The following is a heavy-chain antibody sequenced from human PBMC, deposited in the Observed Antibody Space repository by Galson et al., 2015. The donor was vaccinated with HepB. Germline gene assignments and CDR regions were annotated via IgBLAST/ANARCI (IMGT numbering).Heavy chain of an antibody. V-gene: IGHV3-66*01. Sequence: SLRFSCAASGLNVSKSYMTWVRQAPGKGLEWVSLTYSGGATYYADSVKDRFTISRDKNKNTLDLHMTSLTVEDTAVYFCARDAITLKSRYYFDYWGQGTLVTVSS. D-gene: IGHD1-20*01. CDR1: GLNVSKSY. J-gene: IGHJ4*02. CDR3: ARDAITLKSRYYFDY. CDR2: TYSGGAT.